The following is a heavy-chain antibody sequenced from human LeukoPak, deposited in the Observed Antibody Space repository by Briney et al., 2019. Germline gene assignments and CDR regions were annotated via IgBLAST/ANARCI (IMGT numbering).Heavy chain of an antibody. Sequence: GASVKISCKASGYTFTSYYMHWVRQAPGQGLEWMGWTNPNSGGTNYAQKFQGRVTMTRDTSISTAYMELSRLRSDDTAVYYCASDGGDYYYYYMDVWGKGTTVTVSS. CDR2: TNPNSGGT. CDR1: GYTFTSYY. CDR3: ASDGGDYYYYYMDV. D-gene: IGHD3-10*01. V-gene: IGHV1-2*02. J-gene: IGHJ6*03.